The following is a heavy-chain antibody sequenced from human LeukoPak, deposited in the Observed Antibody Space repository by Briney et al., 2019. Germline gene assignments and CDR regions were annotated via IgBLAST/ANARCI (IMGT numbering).Heavy chain of an antibody. V-gene: IGHV7-4-1*02. J-gene: IGHJ4*02. Sequence: ASVKVSCKASGYTFTSNGLGWVRQAPGQGLEWMGRINTNTGNPTYAQGFTGRFVFSLDTSDNTPYLQISSLQAEDTAVYYCARVSRDSSGYFVVDYWGQGTLVTVSS. CDR1: GYTFTSNG. D-gene: IGHD3-22*01. CDR2: INTNTGNP. CDR3: ARVSRDSSGYFVVDY.